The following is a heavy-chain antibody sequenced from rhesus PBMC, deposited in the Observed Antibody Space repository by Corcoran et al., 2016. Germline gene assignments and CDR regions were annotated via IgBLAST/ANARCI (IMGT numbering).Heavy chain of an antibody. Sequence: EVQLVESGGGLVQPGGSLRLSCAASGFTFSSSALHWVRQVVGKGLGWVGNIRSKSNNYEKRYAASVKGRFTISRDDSRNTAYLQMNSLKTEDTAVYYCTTGGGYSSSPLFYWGQGVLVTVSS. V-gene: IGHV3-118*01. D-gene: IGHD6-43*01. CDR3: TTGGGYSSSPLFY. CDR2: IRSKSNNYEK. J-gene: IGHJ4*01. CDR1: GFTFSSSA.